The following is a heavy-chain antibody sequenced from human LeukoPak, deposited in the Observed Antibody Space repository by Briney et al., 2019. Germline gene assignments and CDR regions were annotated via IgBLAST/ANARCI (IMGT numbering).Heavy chain of an antibody. Sequence: GESLKISGQGSGYPFTNNFITWVRQIPGKGLEGLERIAPSNSHTDYIPSLQGHVTISADKSINTAYLQYETLKASDTAMYYCARCHGWTDYWGQGTLVTVSS. D-gene: IGHD6-19*01. V-gene: IGHV5-10-1*01. CDR1: GYPFTNNF. CDR2: IAPSNSHT. CDR3: ARCHGWTDY. J-gene: IGHJ4*02.